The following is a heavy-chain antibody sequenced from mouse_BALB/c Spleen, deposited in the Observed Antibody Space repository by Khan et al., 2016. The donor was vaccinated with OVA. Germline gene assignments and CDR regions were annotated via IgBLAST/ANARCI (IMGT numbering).Heavy chain of an antibody. V-gene: IGHV9-3-1*01. CDR1: GYSFTNYG. J-gene: IGHJ1*01. CDR3: ARKGHWDFDV. Sequence: QIQLVQSGPELKKPGETVKISCKASGYSFTNYGMNWVKQAPGKGLKWMGWINTYNGEPTYTEDFKGRVAFSVDTSASTAYLQINNLKNEYTVTYLCARKGHWDFDVWGAGTTVTVSS. CDR2: INTYNGEP.